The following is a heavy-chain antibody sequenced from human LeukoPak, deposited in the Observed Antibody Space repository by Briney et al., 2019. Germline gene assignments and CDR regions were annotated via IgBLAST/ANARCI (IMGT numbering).Heavy chain of an antibody. Sequence: AASVIISCTTSGGTFSIYAISWVRQAPGHGLEWLGGIIPIFGTANYAQKFQGRVTITADESTSTAYMELSSLRSEDTAVYYCARDFDIVVVPAAIIYYGMDVWGQGTTVTVSS. J-gene: IGHJ6*02. D-gene: IGHD2-2*02. CDR1: GGTFSIYA. CDR2: IIPIFGTA. CDR3: ARDFDIVVVPAAIIYYGMDV. V-gene: IGHV1-69*13.